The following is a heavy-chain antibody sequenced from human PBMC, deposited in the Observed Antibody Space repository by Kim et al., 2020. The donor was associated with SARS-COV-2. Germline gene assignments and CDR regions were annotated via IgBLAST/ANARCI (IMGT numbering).Heavy chain of an antibody. CDR3: AKGLYGSGRLMYYFDY. CDR1: GFTFSSYA. J-gene: IGHJ4*02. CDR2: ISGSGGST. D-gene: IGHD3-10*01. Sequence: GGSLRLSCAASGFTFSSYAMSWVRQAPGKGLEWVSAISGSGGSTYYADSVKGRFTISRDNSKNTLYLQMNSLRAEDTAVYYCAKGLYGSGRLMYYFDYWGQGTLVTVSS. V-gene: IGHV3-23*01.